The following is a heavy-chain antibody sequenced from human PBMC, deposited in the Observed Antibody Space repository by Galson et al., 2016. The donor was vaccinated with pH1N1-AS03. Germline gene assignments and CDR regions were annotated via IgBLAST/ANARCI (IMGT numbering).Heavy chain of an antibody. J-gene: IGHJ4*02. V-gene: IGHV5-51*01. CDR1: GYIFTSYW. CDR3: ARQVRDGYNDYFDY. Sequence: QSGAEVKKPGESLKISCKTSGYIFTSYWVAWVRHMPGKGLEWMGIIYPGDSDTRYSPSFQGQVTISADRSINTAYLQWISLMASDPAIYYCARQVRDGYNDYFDYWGKGILVTVSS. D-gene: IGHD5-24*01. CDR2: IYPGDSDT.